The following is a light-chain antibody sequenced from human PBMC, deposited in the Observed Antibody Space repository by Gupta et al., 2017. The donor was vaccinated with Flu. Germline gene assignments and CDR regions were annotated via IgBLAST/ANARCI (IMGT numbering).Light chain of an antibody. CDR3: QQYGTSPTP. Sequence: GTLYLSPGERAALSCRASQSVSTSYLAWYQQKPGQAPRLLMYGVSNRATGIPDRFSGSGSGTDFTLTISRLEPEDSAVYYCQQYGTSPTPFGGGTKLEIK. CDR1: QSVSTSY. CDR2: GVS. J-gene: IGKJ4*01. V-gene: IGKV3-20*01.